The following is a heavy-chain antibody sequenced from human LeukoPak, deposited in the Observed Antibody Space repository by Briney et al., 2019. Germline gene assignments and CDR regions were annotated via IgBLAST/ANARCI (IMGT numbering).Heavy chain of an antibody. Sequence: GASVKLSCKASGYTFTGYYMHWVRQAPGQGLEWMGWINPNSGGTNYAQKFQGRVTMTRDTSVSTAYMELSRLRSDDTAVYYCARAEYYGSGSSTAFDIWGQGTMVTVSS. CDR2: INPNSGGT. J-gene: IGHJ3*02. CDR3: ARAEYYGSGSSTAFDI. V-gene: IGHV1-2*02. CDR1: GYTFTGYY. D-gene: IGHD3-10*01.